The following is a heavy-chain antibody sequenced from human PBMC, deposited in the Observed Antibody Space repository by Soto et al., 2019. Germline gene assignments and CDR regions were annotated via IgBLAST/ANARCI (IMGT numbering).Heavy chain of an antibody. Sequence: SETLSLTCAVYGGSFSGYYWSWIRQPPGKGLEWIGEINHSGSTNYNPSLKSRVTISVDTSKNQFSLKLTSVTAADTAVYYCARDPAPWGQGTLVTVS. CDR3: ARDPAP. V-gene: IGHV4-34*01. J-gene: IGHJ5*02. CDR1: GGSFSGYY. CDR2: INHSGST.